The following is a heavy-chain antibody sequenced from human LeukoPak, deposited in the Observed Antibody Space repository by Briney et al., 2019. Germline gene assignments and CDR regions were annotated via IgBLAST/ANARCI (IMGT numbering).Heavy chain of an antibody. CDR2: MDPGDSDP. CDR1: GYSFTTYW. V-gene: IGHV5-51*01. J-gene: IGHJ4*02. CDR3: ARHCRTGTTCYSDY. D-gene: IGHD2-2*02. Sequence: GESLKISCRVFGYSFTTYWIGWVRQLPGKGLEWMGIMDPGDSDPRYSPSFQGQVTMSADTSINTAYLQWRSLKASDTAMYYCARHCRTGTTCYSDYWGQGTPVTVSS.